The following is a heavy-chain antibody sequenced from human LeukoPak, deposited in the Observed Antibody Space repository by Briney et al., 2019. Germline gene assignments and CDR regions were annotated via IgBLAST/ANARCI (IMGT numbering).Heavy chain of an antibody. CDR3: ARDPTGTTSY. D-gene: IGHD1-1*01. Sequence: GQSLTPSCAAATFTFSTYGMDWDSQAPGKGLGWVANIKQEGSEKYYVDSVKGRFTICRDNANNSLYLQMNSLRAEDTAVYYCARDPTGTTSYWGQGTQVT. V-gene: IGHV3-7*01. J-gene: IGHJ4*02. CDR2: IKQEGSEK. CDR1: TFTFSTYG.